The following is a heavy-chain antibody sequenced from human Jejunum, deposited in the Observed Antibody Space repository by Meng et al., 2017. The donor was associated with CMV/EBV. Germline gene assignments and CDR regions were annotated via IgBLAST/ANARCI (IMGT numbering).Heavy chain of an antibody. Sequence: WVRQAPGPGLEWMGCMNPTNGNPGYAQKFQGRFTMTWNTSISTAYMELSSLRSEDTAIYYCASHQQFCSGGSCYSLGYYYGMDVWGQGTTVTVSS. D-gene: IGHD2-15*01. V-gene: IGHV1-8*01. CDR2: MNPTNGNP. J-gene: IGHJ6*02. CDR3: ASHQQFCSGGSCYSLGYYYGMDV.